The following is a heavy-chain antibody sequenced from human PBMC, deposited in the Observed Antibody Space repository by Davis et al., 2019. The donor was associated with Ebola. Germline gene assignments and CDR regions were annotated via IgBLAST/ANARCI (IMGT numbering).Heavy chain of an antibody. Sequence: PGGSLRLSCAASGFTFSSYWMHWVRQAPGKGLVWVSRINSDGSSTSYADSVKGRFTISRDNAKNTLYLQMNSLRAEDTAVYYCAKAAARYYYYGMDVWGQGTTVTVSS. J-gene: IGHJ6*02. CDR2: INSDGSST. CDR1: GFTFSSYW. CDR3: AKAAARYYYYGMDV. V-gene: IGHV3-74*01. D-gene: IGHD2-2*01.